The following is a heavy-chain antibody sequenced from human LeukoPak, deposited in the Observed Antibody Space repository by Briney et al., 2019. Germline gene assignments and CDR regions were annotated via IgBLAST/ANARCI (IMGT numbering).Heavy chain of an antibody. J-gene: IGHJ4*02. CDR3: AREKVYDFWSGPTRYYFDY. CDR1: GYTFTGYY. V-gene: IGHV1-2*02. Sequence: ASVKVSCKASGYTFTGYYMHWVRQAPGQGLEWMGWINPNSGGTNYAQKFQGRVTMTRDTSISTAYMELSRLRSDDTAVYYCAREKVYDFWSGPTRYYFDYWGQGTLVTVSS. D-gene: IGHD3-3*01. CDR2: INPNSGGT.